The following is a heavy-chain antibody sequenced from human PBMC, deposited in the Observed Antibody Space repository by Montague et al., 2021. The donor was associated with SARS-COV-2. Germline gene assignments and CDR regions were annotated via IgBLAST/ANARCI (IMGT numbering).Heavy chain of an antibody. J-gene: IGHJ3*02. CDR3: ARQENSSGWFKPDAFDI. Sequence: SETLSLTCTVFGGSISSSSYYWGWIRRPPGKGLEWIGSIYYSGSTYYNPSLKSRVTISVDTSKSQFSLKLSSVTAADTAVYYCARQENSSGWFKPDAFDIWGQGTMVTVSS. D-gene: IGHD6-19*01. CDR2: IYYSGST. V-gene: IGHV4-39*01. CDR1: GGSISSSSYY.